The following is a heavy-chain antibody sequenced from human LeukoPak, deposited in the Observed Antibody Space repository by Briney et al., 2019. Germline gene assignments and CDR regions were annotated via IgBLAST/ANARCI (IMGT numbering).Heavy chain of an antibody. CDR1: SGSFSGYY. Sequence: SETLSLTCAVYSGSFSGYYWSWIRQPPGKGLEWIGEINHSGSTNYNPSLKSRVTISVDTSKNQFSLKLSSVTAADTAVYYCARTPRLRVAVAGKGYFDYWGQGTLVTVSS. V-gene: IGHV4-34*01. CDR2: INHSGST. J-gene: IGHJ4*02. D-gene: IGHD6-19*01. CDR3: ARTPRLRVAVAGKGYFDY.